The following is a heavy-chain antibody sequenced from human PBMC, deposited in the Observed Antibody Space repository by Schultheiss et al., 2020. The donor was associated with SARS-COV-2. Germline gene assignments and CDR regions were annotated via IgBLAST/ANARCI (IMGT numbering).Heavy chain of an antibody. CDR3: ARPGTSTPVNYVLYWNGMDV. CDR2: IYYSGST. Sequence: SETLSLTCTVSGGSISSSSYYWGWIRQPPGKGLEWIGYIYYSGSTNYNPSLKSRVTISVDTSKNQFSLKLSSVTAADTAVYYCARPGTSTPVNYVLYWNGMDVWGQGTTVTVSS. V-gene: IGHV4-61*05. CDR1: GGSISSSSYY. D-gene: IGHD3-16*01. J-gene: IGHJ6*02.